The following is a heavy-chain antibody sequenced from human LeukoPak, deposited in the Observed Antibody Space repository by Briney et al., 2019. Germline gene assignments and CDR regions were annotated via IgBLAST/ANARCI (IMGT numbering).Heavy chain of an antibody. CDR1: GGSFSSYY. Sequence: SETLSLTCTVSGGSFSSYYWSWIRQPPGKGLEWTGYIYYSGSTNYNPSLKSRVTISVDTSKNQFSLKLSSVTAADTAVYHCARDNWNYGSSMDVWGQGTTVTVSS. D-gene: IGHD1-7*01. CDR2: IYYSGST. CDR3: ARDNWNYGSSMDV. V-gene: IGHV4-59*01. J-gene: IGHJ6*02.